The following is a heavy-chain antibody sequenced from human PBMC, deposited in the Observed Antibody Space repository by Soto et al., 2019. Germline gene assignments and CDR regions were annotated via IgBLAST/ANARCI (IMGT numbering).Heavy chain of an antibody. CDR1: GFTFSSYS. Sequence: GGSLRLSCAASGFTFSSYSMNWVRQAPGKGLEWVSSISSSSSYTYYADSVKGRFTISRDNAKNSLYLQMNSLRAEDTAVYYCAREGEVLRYFDWSLNWFDPWGQGTLVTVSS. J-gene: IGHJ5*02. D-gene: IGHD3-9*01. CDR3: AREGEVLRYFDWSLNWFDP. CDR2: ISSSSSYT. V-gene: IGHV3-21*01.